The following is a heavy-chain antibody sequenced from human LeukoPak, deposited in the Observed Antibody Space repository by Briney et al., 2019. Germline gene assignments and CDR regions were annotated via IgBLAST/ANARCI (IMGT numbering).Heavy chain of an antibody. D-gene: IGHD4-11*01. J-gene: IGHJ6*02. CDR2: IYYSGST. Sequence: KASETLSLTCTVSGGSISSSSYYWGWIRQPPGKGLEWIGSIYYSGSTYHNPSLKSRATISVDTSKNQFSLKLSSVTAADTAVYYCARQGTVTQYYYYHYGMDVWGQGTTVTVSS. CDR3: ARQGTVTQYYYYHYGMDV. V-gene: IGHV4-39*01. CDR1: GGSISSSSYY.